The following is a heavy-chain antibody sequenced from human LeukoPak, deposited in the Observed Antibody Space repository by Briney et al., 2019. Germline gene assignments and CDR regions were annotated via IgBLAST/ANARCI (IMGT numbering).Heavy chain of an antibody. CDR3: ARTTTLRYFDWLEYYYYYYMDV. J-gene: IGHJ6*03. D-gene: IGHD3-9*01. Sequence: SETLSLTCTVSGGSISSYYWSWIRQPPGKGLEWIGSIYYSGSTYYNPSLKSRVTISVDTSKNQFSLKLSSVTAADTAVYYCARTTTLRYFDWLEYYYYYYMDVWGKGTTVTISS. V-gene: IGHV4-59*12. CDR2: IYYSGST. CDR1: GGSISSYY.